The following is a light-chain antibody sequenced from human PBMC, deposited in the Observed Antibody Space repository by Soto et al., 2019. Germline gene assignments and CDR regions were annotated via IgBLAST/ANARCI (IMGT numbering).Light chain of an antibody. CDR3: CSYGGSSTAV. J-gene: IGLJ2*01. V-gene: IGLV2-23*02. Sequence: QSALTQPASVSGSPGQSITISCTGTSSDVGSYNLVSWYQQHPGKAPKLMIYEVSTRPSGVSNRFSGSKSGNTASLTISGLQAEDEADYYCCSYGGSSTAVFGGGTKLTVL. CDR2: EVS. CDR1: SSDVGSYNL.